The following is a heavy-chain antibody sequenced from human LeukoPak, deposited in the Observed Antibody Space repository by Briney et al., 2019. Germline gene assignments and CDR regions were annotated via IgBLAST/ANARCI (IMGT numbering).Heavy chain of an antibody. Sequence: GASVKVSCKASGYTFTGYYMHWVRQATGQGLEWMGWMNPNSGNTGYAQKFQGRVTMTRNTSISTAYMELSSLRSEDTAVYYCARVAVAGTGEYYYYYGMDVWGQGTTVTVSS. CDR3: ARVAVAGTGEYYYYYGMDV. J-gene: IGHJ6*02. D-gene: IGHD6-19*01. V-gene: IGHV1-8*02. CDR1: GYTFTGYY. CDR2: MNPNSGNT.